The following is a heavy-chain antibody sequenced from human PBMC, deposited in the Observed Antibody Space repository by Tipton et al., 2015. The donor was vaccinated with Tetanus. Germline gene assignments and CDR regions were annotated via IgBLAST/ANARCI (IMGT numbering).Heavy chain of an antibody. J-gene: IGHJ4*02. V-gene: IGHV5-51*01. Sequence: QLVQSGGEVKKPGEPLKISCKGSGYIFTNYWIGWVRQMPGKGLEWMGIIYPADSDTRYSPSFQGQVTISVDKSINTAYLQWSSLKASDTSMFYCARAHCSDGVCNFDFWSQGALVTVAS. CDR2: IYPADSDT. CDR1: GYIFTNYW. CDR3: ARAHCSDGVCNFDF. D-gene: IGHD2-8*01.